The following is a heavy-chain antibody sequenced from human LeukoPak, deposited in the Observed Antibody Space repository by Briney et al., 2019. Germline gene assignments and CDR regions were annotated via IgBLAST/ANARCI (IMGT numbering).Heavy chain of an antibody. Sequence: PSETLSLTCTVSGVSISSYYWKWMRQSPGKGLEWIGYGHYSGATKYNPSLKSRVTMSVDTSKNQFSLKLSSVTAADTAVYYCARGGYYYDSSGSNNYYYYMDVWGKGTTVTVSS. CDR1: GVSISSYY. J-gene: IGHJ6*03. V-gene: IGHV4-59*01. D-gene: IGHD3-22*01. CDR2: GHYSGAT. CDR3: ARGGYYYDSSGSNNYYYYMDV.